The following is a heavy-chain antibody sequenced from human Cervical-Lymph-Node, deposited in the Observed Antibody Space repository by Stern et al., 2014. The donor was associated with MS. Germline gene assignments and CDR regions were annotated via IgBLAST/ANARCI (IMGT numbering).Heavy chain of an antibody. D-gene: IGHD4-17*01. CDR3: AVTTVTPTDYYGMDV. J-gene: IGHJ6*02. CDR2: INPHFGTA. V-gene: IGHV1-69*01. CDR1: GGTFTSYA. Sequence: VHLVESGAEVKKPGSSVKVSCKASGGTFTSYAISWVRQAPGQGLEWMGGINPHFGTANNAQKFQGRVTIAADESTSTAYMELSSLRSEDTAVYYCAVTTVTPTDYYGMDVWGQGTTVTVSS.